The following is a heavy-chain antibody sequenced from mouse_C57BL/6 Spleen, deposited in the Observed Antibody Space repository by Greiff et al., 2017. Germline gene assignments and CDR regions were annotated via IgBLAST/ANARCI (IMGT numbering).Heavy chain of an antibody. D-gene: IGHD2-2*01. CDR2: ISSGSSTI. CDR1: GFTFSDYG. V-gene: IGHV5-17*01. Sequence: DVHLVESGGGLVKPGGSLKLSCAASGFTFSDYGMHWVRQAPEKGLEWVAYISSGSSTIYYADTVKGRFTISRDNAKNTLFLQMTSLRSEDTAMYYCAKWLTYAMDYWGQGTSVTVSS. CDR3: AKWLTYAMDY. J-gene: IGHJ4*01.